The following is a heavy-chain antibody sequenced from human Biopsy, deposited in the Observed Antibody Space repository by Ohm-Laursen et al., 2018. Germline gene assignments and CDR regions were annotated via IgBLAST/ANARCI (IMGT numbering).Heavy chain of an antibody. V-gene: IGHV1-58*01. Sequence: SVKVSCNASGFTFSSSAVQWVRQARGQRLEWIGWIVVGSGHTNYAQKFQERVTITRDMSTSTAYMELTSLRSEDTAVYYCAATSALYYYYYAMDVWDQGTTITVSS. J-gene: IGHJ6*02. CDR1: GFTFSSSA. CDR3: AATSALYYYYYAMDV. CDR2: IVVGSGHT.